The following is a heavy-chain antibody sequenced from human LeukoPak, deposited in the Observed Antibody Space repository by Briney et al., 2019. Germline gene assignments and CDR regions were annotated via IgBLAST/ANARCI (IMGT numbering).Heavy chain of an antibody. CDR1: GFTFSSYA. J-gene: IGHJ4*02. V-gene: IGHV3-23*01. Sequence: GGSLRLSCAASGFTFSSYAMSWVRQAPGKGLEWVSAISGSGGSTYYADSVKGRFTISRDNSKNTLYLQMNSLRAEDTAVYYWGKDPPRWELRYYFEYWGQGTLVTVSS. CDR2: ISGSGGST. D-gene: IGHD1-26*01. CDR3: GKDPPRWELRYYFEY.